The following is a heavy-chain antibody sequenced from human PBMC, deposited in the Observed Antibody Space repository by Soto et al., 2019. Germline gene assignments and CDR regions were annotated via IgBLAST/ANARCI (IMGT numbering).Heavy chain of an antibody. CDR1: GYTFTSYG. V-gene: IGHV1-18*01. J-gene: IGHJ5*02. CDR3: ARDDRYCTNGVCYYNWFDH. D-gene: IGHD2-8*01. CDR2: ISAYNGNT. Sequence: ASVKVSCKASGYTFTSYGISWVRQAPGQGLEWMGWISAYNGNTNYAQKLQGRVTMTTDTSTSTAYMELRSLRSDDTAVYYCARDDRYCTNGVCYYNWFDHWGQGTLVTVSS.